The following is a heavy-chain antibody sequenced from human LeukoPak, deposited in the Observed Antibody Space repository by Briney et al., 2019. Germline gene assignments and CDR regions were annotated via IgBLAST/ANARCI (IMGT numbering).Heavy chain of an antibody. CDR1: GGSISSSSYY. V-gene: IGHV4-39*01. CDR2: SNYSRST. D-gene: IGHD5-18*01. CDR3: AGHPVDTAMEDIFDY. J-gene: IGHJ4*02. Sequence: KPSETLSLTCTVSGGSISSSSYYWGSIRQPPGKGLEWIGSSNYSRSTYYNPSHKSRVTISGDTSKNQFSLKLSSVTAADTAVYYCAGHPVDTAMEDIFDYWGQGTLVTVSS.